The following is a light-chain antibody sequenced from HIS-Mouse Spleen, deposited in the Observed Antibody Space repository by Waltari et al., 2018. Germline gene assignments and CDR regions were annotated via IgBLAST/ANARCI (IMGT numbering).Light chain of an antibody. J-gene: IGKJ4*01. CDR2: AAS. CDR1: QGISSY. CDR3: QQLNSYPP. Sequence: DIQLTQSPSFLSASVGDRVTITCQASQGISSYLAWYQQKPGKAPKLLIYAASTLQSGVPSRFSGSGSGTEFTLTISSLQPEDFATYYCQQLNSYPPFGGGTKVEIK. V-gene: IGKV1-9*01.